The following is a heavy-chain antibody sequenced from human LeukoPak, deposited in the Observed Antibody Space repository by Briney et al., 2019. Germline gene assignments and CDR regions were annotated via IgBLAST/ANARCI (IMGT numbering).Heavy chain of an antibody. CDR2: IYWNDDK. V-gene: IGHV2-5*01. CDR3: AHCRRGDYVSYFDF. CDR1: GFSLSTSGVG. J-gene: IGHJ4*02. D-gene: IGHD4-17*01. Sequence: SGPTLVNPTQTLTLTCTFSGFSLSTSGVGVGWIRQPPRKALEWLALIYWNDDKRYSPCLKSRLTITKDTSKSLVVITMTTMDPVDTATYYSAHCRRGDYVSYFDFWGRGTLVTVSS.